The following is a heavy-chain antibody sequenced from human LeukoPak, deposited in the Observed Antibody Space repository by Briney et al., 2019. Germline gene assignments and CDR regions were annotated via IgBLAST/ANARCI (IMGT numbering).Heavy chain of an antibody. CDR2: IYYSGST. Sequence: PSETLSLTCTVSGGSISSYYWSWIRQPPGKGLEWIGYIYYSGSTNYNPSLKSRVTISVDTSKNQFSLKLSSVTAADTAVYYCARVVLFWNGSWYFDYWGQGTLVTVSS. D-gene: IGHD3-3*01. J-gene: IGHJ4*02. V-gene: IGHV4-59*01. CDR3: ARVVLFWNGSWYFDY. CDR1: GGSISSYY.